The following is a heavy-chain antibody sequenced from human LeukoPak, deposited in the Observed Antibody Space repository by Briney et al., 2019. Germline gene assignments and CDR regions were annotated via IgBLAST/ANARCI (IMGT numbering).Heavy chain of an antibody. V-gene: IGHV3-23*01. CDR1: GFIFSTYA. D-gene: IGHD3-22*01. CDR2: ISGSGGST. CDR3: AKDRGDSSGYYLAEYFQH. J-gene: IGHJ1*01. Sequence: GGSLRLSCAASGFIFSTYAMAWVRQAPGKGLEWVSTISGSGGSTYYADSVKGRFTISRDNSKNTLYLQMNSLRAEDTAVYYCAKDRGDSSGYYLAEYFQHWGQGTLVTVSS.